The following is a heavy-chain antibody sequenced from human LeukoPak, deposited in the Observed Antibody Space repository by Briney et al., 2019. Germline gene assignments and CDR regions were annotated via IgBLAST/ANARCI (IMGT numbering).Heavy chain of an antibody. CDR2: IWYDGSNK. V-gene: IGHV3-33*06. J-gene: IGHJ4*02. D-gene: IGHD6-19*01. CDR1: GFTFSSYG. CDR3: AKEVAGTFDYFDY. Sequence: GGSLRLSCAASGFTFSSYGMHWVRQAPGKGLEWVAVIWYDGSNKYCADSVKGRFTISRDNSKNTLYLQMNSLRAEDTAVYYCAKEVAGTFDYFDYWGQGTLVTVSS.